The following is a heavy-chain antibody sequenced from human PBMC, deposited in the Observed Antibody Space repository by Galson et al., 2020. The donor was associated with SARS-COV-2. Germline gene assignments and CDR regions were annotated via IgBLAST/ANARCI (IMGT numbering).Heavy chain of an antibody. CDR3: VGDFLWLQLRNPAY. CDR2: ISFDGSKE. D-gene: IGHD5-12*01. Sequence: GESLKISCAASGLKFNSYTMHWVRQAPGKGLEWVAVISFDGSKEHYGDSVKGRFTISRDNSKDTLYLEMNSLRPEDTGLYYCVGDFLWLQLRNPAYWGQGTLVTVSS. V-gene: IGHV3-30*04. J-gene: IGHJ4*02. CDR1: GLKFNSYT.